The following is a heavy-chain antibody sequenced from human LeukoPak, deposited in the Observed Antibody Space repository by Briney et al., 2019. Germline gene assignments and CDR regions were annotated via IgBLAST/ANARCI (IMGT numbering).Heavy chain of an antibody. Sequence: ASVKASCKASGGTFSSYAISWVRQAPGQGLEWMGGIIPIFGTANYAQKFQGRVTITADESTSTAYMELSSLRSEDTAVYYCAREGNRENYFDYWGQGTLVTVSS. CDR3: AREGNRENYFDY. V-gene: IGHV1-69*13. D-gene: IGHD1-14*01. CDR1: GGTFSSYA. J-gene: IGHJ4*02. CDR2: IIPIFGTA.